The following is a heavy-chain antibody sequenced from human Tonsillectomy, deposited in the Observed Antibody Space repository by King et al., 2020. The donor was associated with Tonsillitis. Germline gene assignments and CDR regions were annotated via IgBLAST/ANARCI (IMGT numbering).Heavy chain of an antibody. J-gene: IGHJ4*02. Sequence: VQLVESGGGLVQPGGSLRLPCAASGFIFSSYAMSWVRQAPGKGLEWVSGISGSGGSTYYADSMKGRFTISRDNSKKTLYLQMNSLRAEDTAVYYCAKAAGAYTYGHFDYGGQGTPVTVAS. D-gene: IGHD5-18*01. CDR1: GFIFSSYA. CDR2: ISGSGGST. CDR3: AKAAGAYTYGHFDY. V-gene: IGHV3-23*04.